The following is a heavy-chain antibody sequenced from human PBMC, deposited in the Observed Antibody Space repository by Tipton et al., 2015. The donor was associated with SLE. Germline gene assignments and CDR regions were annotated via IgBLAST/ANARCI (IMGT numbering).Heavy chain of an antibody. D-gene: IGHD4-17*01. J-gene: IGHJ1*01. Sequence: GSLRLSCAVSGFSVSSNFMSWVRQAPGKGLEWLSVIYSSGTPYYAESVKGRFTISRDNSRNTLFLQIDSLGLEDTAVYYCAKGGLDYGDYSGVYFQRWGQGTLVTVSS. CDR2: IYSSGTP. CDR1: GFSVSSNF. CDR3: AKGGLDYGDYSGVYFQR. V-gene: IGHV3-66*01.